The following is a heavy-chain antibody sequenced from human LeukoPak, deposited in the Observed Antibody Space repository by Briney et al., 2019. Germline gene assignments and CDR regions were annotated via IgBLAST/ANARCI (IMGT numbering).Heavy chain of an antibody. CDR1: GFTFTSYA. Sequence: GGSLRLSCAASGFTFTSYAISWVRQAPGKGLEWVSAISNSGGNTYYADSVKGRFTISRDNSKNTLYLQMNSLRAEDTALYYCAKAKTVGPSAVDVWGQGTTVTVSS. V-gene: IGHV3-23*01. J-gene: IGHJ6*02. CDR3: AKAKTVGPSAVDV. D-gene: IGHD1-26*01. CDR2: ISNSGGNT.